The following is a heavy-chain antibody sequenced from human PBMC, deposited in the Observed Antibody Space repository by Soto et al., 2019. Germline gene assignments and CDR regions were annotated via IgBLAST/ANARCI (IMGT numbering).Heavy chain of an antibody. Sequence: QVHLVQSGAEVKKPGSSVKFSCTASGGTFGSYTVTWVRQAPGQGLEWMGEIIPMFGTASYAQKFQGRVTLTADKSTTTAHMELSSLSSDDTAVYFCARQKAMPPHFYSGMDVWGQGTTVTVSS. CDR3: ARQKAMPPHFYSGMDV. D-gene: IGHD2-2*01. V-gene: IGHV1-69*06. CDR1: GGTFGSYT. CDR2: IIPMFGTA. J-gene: IGHJ6*02.